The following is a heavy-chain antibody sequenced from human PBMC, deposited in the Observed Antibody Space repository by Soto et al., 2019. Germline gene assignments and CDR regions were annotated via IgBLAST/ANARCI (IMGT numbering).Heavy chain of an antibody. D-gene: IGHD5-12*01. CDR1: GGTFGSYA. CDR3: AREPMSSGYRHRHYFDY. J-gene: IGHJ4*02. Sequence: QVQLVQSGAEVKKPGSSVKVSCKASGGTFGSYAISWVRQAPGQGLEWMGGIIPIFGTANYAQKFQGRDTITADESTSTAYMELSSLRSEDTAVYYCAREPMSSGYRHRHYFDYWGQGTLVTVSS. CDR2: IIPIFGTA. V-gene: IGHV1-69*01.